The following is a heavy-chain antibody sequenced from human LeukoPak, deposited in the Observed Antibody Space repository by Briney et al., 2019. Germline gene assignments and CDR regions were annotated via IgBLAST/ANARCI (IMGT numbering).Heavy chain of an antibody. Sequence: SETLSLTCTVSGGSISSGDYYWSWIRQPPGKGLEWIGYIYYSGTTYYNPSLKSRVTISVDTSNKQFSLRLSSVTAADTAVYYCARYERARRSLDYWGQGTLVTVSS. CDR1: GGSISSGDYY. V-gene: IGHV4-30-4*08. CDR2: IYYSGTT. J-gene: IGHJ4*02. D-gene: IGHD3-3*01. CDR3: ARYERARRSLDY.